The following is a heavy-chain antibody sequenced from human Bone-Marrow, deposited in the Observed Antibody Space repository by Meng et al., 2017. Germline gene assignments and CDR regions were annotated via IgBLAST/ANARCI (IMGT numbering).Heavy chain of an antibody. CDR3: ARDGTYSSSWHDAFDI. Sequence: GESLKISCAASGFTFRSYGMHGVRQAPGKGLEWVAVIWYDGSKKYYADSVRGRFTISRDKSKNTLYLQMNSLRAEDTAVYYCARDGTYSSSWHDAFDIWGQGTMVTVSS. CDR1: GFTFRSYG. D-gene: IGHD6-13*01. CDR2: IWYDGSKK. J-gene: IGHJ3*02. V-gene: IGHV3-33*01.